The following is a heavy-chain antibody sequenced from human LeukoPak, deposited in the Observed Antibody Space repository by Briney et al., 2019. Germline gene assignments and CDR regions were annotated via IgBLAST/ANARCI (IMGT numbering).Heavy chain of an antibody. CDR2: INHDSTGP. CDR3: ARAGPDWRIDS. D-gene: IGHD3-9*01. V-gene: IGHV3-74*01. Sequence: GGSLRLSCAASGFSFSGYWMHWVRQAPGKGLVWVALINHDSTGPNYADSLKGRFSIPRDNAKDTLYLQMNSLRAEDTAVYYCARAGPDWRIDSWGQGTLVTVSS. J-gene: IGHJ4*02. CDR1: GFSFSGYW.